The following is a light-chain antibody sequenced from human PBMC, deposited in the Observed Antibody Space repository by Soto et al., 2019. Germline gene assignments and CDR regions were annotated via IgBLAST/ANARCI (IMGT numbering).Light chain of an antibody. CDR2: WAS. V-gene: IGKV4-1*01. CDR3: QQYYSTTVT. J-gene: IGKJ4*01. CDR1: QSILYSSHNKNY. Sequence: DIVMTQSPESLAVSLGERATINCKSSQSILYSSHNKNYLAWYQQKPGQPPKLLIYWASTRESGVPDRFSGSGSGTDFTLTISSLQAEDVAVYYCQQYYSTTVTFGGGTKVEIK.